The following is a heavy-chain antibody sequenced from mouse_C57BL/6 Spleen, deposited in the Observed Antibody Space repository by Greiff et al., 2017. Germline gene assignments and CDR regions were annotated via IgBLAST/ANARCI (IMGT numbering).Heavy chain of an antibody. CDR2: INYDGSST. Sequence: EVKVVESEGGLVQPGSSMKLSCTASGFTFSDYYMAWVRQVPEKGLEWVANINYDGSSTYYLDSLKSRFIISRDNAKNILYLQTSSLKSEDTATYYCARSELGPYFDYWGQGTTLTVSS. CDR1: GFTFSDYY. V-gene: IGHV5-16*01. CDR3: ARSELGPYFDY. D-gene: IGHD4-1*01. J-gene: IGHJ2*01.